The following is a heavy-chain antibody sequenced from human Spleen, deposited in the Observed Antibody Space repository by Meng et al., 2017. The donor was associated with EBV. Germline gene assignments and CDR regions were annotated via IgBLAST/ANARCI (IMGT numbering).Heavy chain of an antibody. Sequence: VQSQESCPVLVKPSQTLALTCSVSGGSISSGTYYLSWIRQPPGRGLEWIGYIYHNGDTYYSPSLQSRLTISVDTSKNQFSLKMSSVTAADTAVYFCASGSGGNFDFWGQGTLVTVSS. CDR1: GGSISSGTYY. J-gene: IGHJ4*02. CDR2: IYHNGDT. D-gene: IGHD3-16*01. CDR3: ASGSGGNFDF. V-gene: IGHV4-30-4*01.